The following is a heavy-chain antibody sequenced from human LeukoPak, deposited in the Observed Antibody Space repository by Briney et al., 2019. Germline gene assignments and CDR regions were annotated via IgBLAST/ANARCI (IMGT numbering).Heavy chain of an antibody. CDR1: GGTFSSYA. J-gene: IGHJ5*02. CDR2: IIPIFGTA. V-gene: IGHV1-69*05. CDR3: ARGTVGWFDP. D-gene: IGHD1-1*01. Sequence: SVTVSFKASGGTFSSYAISWVRQAPGQGLEWMGGIIPIFGTANYAQKFQGRVTITTDESTSTAYMELSSLRSEDTAVYYCARGTVGWFDPWGQGTLVTVSS.